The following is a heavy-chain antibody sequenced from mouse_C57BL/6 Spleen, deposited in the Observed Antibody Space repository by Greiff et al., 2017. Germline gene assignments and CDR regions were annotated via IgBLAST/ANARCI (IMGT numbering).Heavy chain of an antibody. CDR2: ISSGSSTI. J-gene: IGHJ2*01. CDR3: ARQGDYLDY. V-gene: IGHV5-17*01. CDR1: GFTFSDYG. Sequence: EVMLVESGGGLVKPGGSLKLSCAASGFTFSDYGLHWVRQAPETGLEWVAYISSGSSTIDYADTVKGRFTISRDNAKNTLFLQMTSLRSEDRAMDYCARQGDYLDYWGQGTTLTVSS.